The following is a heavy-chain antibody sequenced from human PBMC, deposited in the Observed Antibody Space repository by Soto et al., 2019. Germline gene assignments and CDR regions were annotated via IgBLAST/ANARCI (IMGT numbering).Heavy chain of an antibody. J-gene: IGHJ3*02. V-gene: IGHV3-49*03. CDR1: GFTFGDYP. CDR2: IRSKSYGGTT. CDR3: ARGGAVAVDAFDI. D-gene: IGHD6-19*01. Sequence: EVQLVESGGGLVQPGGSLRLSCTTSGFTFGDYPMSWFRQAPGKGLEWVNFIRSKSYGGTTEYAASVKGRFTISRDDSKSIAYLQMNSLKTEDTAMYYCARGGAVAVDAFDIWGQGTMVTVSP.